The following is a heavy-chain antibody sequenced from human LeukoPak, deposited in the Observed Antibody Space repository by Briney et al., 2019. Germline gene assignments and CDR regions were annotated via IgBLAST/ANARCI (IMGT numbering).Heavy chain of an antibody. V-gene: IGHV1-69*05. J-gene: IGHJ3*02. CDR2: IIPIFGTA. CDR1: SYTFTSYG. D-gene: IGHD3-10*01. CDR3: ARGNRLVIGSEEIDI. Sequence: SVKVSCKASSYTFTSYGISWVRQAPGQGLEWMGRIIPIFGTANYAQKFQGRVTITTDESTSTAYMELSSLRSEDTAVYYCARGNRLVIGSEEIDIWGQGTMVTVSS.